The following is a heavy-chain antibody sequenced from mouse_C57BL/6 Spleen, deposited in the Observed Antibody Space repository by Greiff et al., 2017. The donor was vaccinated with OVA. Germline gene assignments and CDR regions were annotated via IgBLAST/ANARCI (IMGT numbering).Heavy chain of an antibody. CDR2: INPDSSTI. D-gene: IGHD2-4*01. CDR3: AKQGGLRRWFAY. J-gene: IGHJ3*01. V-gene: IGHV4-1*01. CDR1: GIDFSRYW. Sequence: EVKLLESGGVLVQPGGSLKLSCAASGIDFSRYWMSWVRRAPGKGLEWIGEINPDSSTINYAPSLKDKFIISRDNAKNTLYLQMSKVRSEDTALYYCAKQGGLRRWFAYWGQGTLVTVSA.